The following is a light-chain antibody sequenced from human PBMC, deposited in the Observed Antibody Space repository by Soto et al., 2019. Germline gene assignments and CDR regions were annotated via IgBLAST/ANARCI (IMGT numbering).Light chain of an antibody. CDR2: GAS. Sequence: EIVLTQSPGTLSLSPGERATLSCRASQSVSSSYLAWYQQKPGQAPRLLIYGASSRATGIPDRFSGSGSGTEFTLTISRLEPEDFAVYYCQQYGSSPPFGGGTKVEIK. V-gene: IGKV3-20*01. CDR1: QSVSSSY. CDR3: QQYGSSPP. J-gene: IGKJ4*01.